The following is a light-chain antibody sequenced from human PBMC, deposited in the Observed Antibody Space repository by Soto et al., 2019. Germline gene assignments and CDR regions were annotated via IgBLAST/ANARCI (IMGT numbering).Light chain of an antibody. CDR1: TGAVTSGHY. CDR2: DTS. V-gene: IGLV7-46*01. Sequence: QAVVTQEPSLTVSPGGTVTLTCGSSTGAVTSGHYPYWFQQKPGQAPRTLIYDTSNKHSWTPARFSGSLLGGKAALTLSGAQPEDEAEYYCLLSYSGLRVVFGGGTKLTVL. J-gene: IGLJ2*01. CDR3: LLSYSGLRVV.